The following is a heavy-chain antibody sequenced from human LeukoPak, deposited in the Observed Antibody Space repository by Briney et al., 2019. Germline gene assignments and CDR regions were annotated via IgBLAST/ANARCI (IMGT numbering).Heavy chain of an antibody. J-gene: IGHJ4*02. D-gene: IGHD6-6*01. V-gene: IGHV1-8*01. CDR3: ARVGMRIEARHFDY. Sequence: ASVNVSCKASGYTFTSYDINWLRQATGQGLEWMGWMNPNSGNTVYAQKLQGRLTMTRNTSISTAYMELSSLRSEETAVYYCARVGMRIEARHFDYWGQGTLVTVSS. CDR2: MNPNSGNT. CDR1: GYTFTSYD.